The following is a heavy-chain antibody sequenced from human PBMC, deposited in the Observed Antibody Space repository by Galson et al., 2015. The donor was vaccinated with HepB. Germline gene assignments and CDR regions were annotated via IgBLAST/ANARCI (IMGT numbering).Heavy chain of an antibody. CDR3: ASGSSSWYVPRDMNYGMDV. V-gene: IGHV1-2*02. CDR2: INPNSGGT. CDR1: GYTFTGYY. J-gene: IGHJ6*02. Sequence: SVKVSCKASGYTFTGYYMHWVRQAPGQGLEWMGWINPNSGGTNYAQKFQGRVTMTRDTSISTAYMELSSLRSEDTAVYYCASGSSSWYVPRDMNYGMDVWGQGTTVTVSS. D-gene: IGHD6-13*01.